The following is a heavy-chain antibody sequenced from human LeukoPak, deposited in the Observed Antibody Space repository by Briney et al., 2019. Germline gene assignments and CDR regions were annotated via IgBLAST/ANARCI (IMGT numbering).Heavy chain of an antibody. V-gene: IGHV4-34*01. CDR2: INHSGST. CDR1: GVSFGGYY. CDR3: ARSPRDTAMVDGAFDI. D-gene: IGHD5-18*01. Sequence: SETLSLTCAVYGVSFGGYYWSWIRQPPGKGLEWIGEINHSGSTNYNPSLKSRVTISVDTSKNQFSLKLSSVTAADTAVHYCARSPRDTAMVDGAFDIWSQGTMVTVSS. J-gene: IGHJ3*02.